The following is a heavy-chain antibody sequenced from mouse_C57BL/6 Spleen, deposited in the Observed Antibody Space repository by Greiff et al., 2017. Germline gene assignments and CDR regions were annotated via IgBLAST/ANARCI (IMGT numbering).Heavy chain of an antibody. CDR2: INPNNGGT. V-gene: IGHV1-18*01. D-gene: IGHD2-4*01. Sequence: EVQLQQSGPELVKPGASVKIPCKASGYTFTDYNMDCVKQSHGKSLEWIGDINPNNGGTIYNPQFQGKATLTVDKSSSTAYMELRSLTSDDTAVYYCARSFYDYDGGAWFAYWGQGTLVTVSA. J-gene: IGHJ3*01. CDR3: ARSFYDYDGGAWFAY. CDR1: GYTFTDYN.